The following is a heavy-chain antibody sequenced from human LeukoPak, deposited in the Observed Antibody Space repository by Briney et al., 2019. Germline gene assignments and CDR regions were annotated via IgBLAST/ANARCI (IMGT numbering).Heavy chain of an antibody. CDR3: ARPVEMATSPFDY. CDR2: IYPADSDT. D-gene: IGHD5-24*01. J-gene: IGHJ4*02. CDR1: GYIFTHYW. V-gene: IGHV5-51*01. Sequence: GESLKISCQVSGYIFTHYWIGWVRQMPGKGLESMGIIYPADSDTTYSPSFQGQVTISADKSISTVYLQWSSLKASDTAMYYCARPVEMATSPFDYWGQGTLVTVSS.